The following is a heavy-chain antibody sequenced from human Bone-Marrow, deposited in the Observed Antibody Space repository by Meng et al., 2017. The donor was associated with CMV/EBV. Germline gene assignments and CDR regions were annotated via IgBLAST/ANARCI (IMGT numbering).Heavy chain of an antibody. Sequence: GESLKISCVASGFRFASYAMNWVRQAPGKGLEWVANIKEDGSEKYYVDSVKGRFTISRDNAKNSLYLQMNSLRAEDTAVYYCARTLAALGPYGMDVWGQGTTVTVSS. CDR1: GFRFASYA. CDR3: ARTLAALGPYGMDV. V-gene: IGHV3-7*01. J-gene: IGHJ6*02. CDR2: IKEDGSEK. D-gene: IGHD6-13*01.